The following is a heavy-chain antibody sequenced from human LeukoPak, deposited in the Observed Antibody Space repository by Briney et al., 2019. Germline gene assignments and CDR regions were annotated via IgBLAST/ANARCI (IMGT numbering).Heavy chain of an antibody. V-gene: IGHV3-48*02. CDR2: ITSSSTV. J-gene: IGHJ4*02. CDR3: ARDSGLDY. CDR1: GFAFSIYS. Sequence: PGGCLRLSCAASGFAFSIYSMNWGRQAPGKGLEWLSYITSSSTVYYADSVKGRFIISRDNAKNSLYLQMNSLRDEDTAVYYCARDSGLDYWGQGTLVIISS.